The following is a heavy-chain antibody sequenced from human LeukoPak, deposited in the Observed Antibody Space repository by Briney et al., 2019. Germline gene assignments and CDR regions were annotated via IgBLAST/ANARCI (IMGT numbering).Heavy chain of an antibody. D-gene: IGHD6-6*01. Sequence: GGSLRLSCAASGFTVSSNYMSWVRQAPGKGLEWVSVIYSGGSTYYADSVKGRFTISRDNSKNTLYLQMNSLRAEDTAVYYCARDKGSSYLSSFDYWGQGTLVTVSS. J-gene: IGHJ4*02. CDR1: GFTVSSNY. CDR2: IYSGGST. V-gene: IGHV3-66*01. CDR3: ARDKGSSYLSSFDY.